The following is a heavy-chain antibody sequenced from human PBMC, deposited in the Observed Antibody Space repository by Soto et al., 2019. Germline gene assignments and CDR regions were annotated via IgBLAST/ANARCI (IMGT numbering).Heavy chain of an antibody. CDR1: GFTFSSHT. J-gene: IGHJ4*02. CDR2: ISSSSSPI. Sequence: EVQLVESGGGLVQPGGSLRLSCAASGFTFSSHTMNWVRQAPGKGLEWVSYISSSSSPIFYADSVKGRFTISRDNAKNSLYLQMNSLRAEDTAVYYCARGLSGWVFDYWGQGTLVTVSS. D-gene: IGHD6-19*01. V-gene: IGHV3-48*01. CDR3: ARGLSGWVFDY.